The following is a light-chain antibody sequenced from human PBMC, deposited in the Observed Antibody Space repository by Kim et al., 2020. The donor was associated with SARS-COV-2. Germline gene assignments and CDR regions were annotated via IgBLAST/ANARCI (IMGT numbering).Light chain of an antibody. CDR3: QHYNNWPPWT. V-gene: IGKV3-15*01. Sequence: CPGERATLSCRASQSVSSNLAWYQQKPGQAPRLLIYAASTRATGIPARFSGSGSGTDFTLTISSLQSEDFAVYYCQHYNNWPPWTFGQGTKVDIK. CDR2: AAS. CDR1: QSVSSN. J-gene: IGKJ1*01.